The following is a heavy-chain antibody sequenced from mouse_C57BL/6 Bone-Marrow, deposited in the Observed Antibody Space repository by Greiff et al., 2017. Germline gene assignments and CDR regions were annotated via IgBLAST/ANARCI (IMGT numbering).Heavy chain of an antibody. J-gene: IGHJ1*03. Sequence: QVQLQQPGAELVKPGASVKLSCTASGYTFTSYWMQWVQQRPGQGLEWIGAIDPSDSYTNYNQKFKGQATLTVDTSSSTAYLQLSSLTSEDSAVYYCATVDWYIDVWGTGTTVTVSS. CDR2: IDPSDSYT. CDR1: GYTFTSYW. V-gene: IGHV1-50*01. CDR3: ATVDWYIDV.